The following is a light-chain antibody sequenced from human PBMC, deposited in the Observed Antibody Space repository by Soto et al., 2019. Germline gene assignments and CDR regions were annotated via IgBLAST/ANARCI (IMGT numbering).Light chain of an antibody. J-gene: IGKJ2*01. CDR2: AAS. CDR3: QRYDSAPYT. Sequence: DIQMTQSPSSLSTSVGDRVTITCRASQAISNYLAWYQRKPGNVPKLLIYAASTLQSGVPSLFSGSGSGTDFTLTISSLQPEDVATYYCQRYDSAPYTFGQGTKLEIK. CDR1: QAISNY. V-gene: IGKV1-27*01.